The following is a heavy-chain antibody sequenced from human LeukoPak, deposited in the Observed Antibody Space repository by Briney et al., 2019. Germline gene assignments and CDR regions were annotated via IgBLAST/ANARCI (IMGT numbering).Heavy chain of an antibody. CDR3: ARVRVTIFGVVISYFDY. J-gene: IGHJ4*02. CDR2: INSDGSST. CDR1: GFTFSSYW. V-gene: IGHV3-74*01. D-gene: IGHD3-3*01. Sequence: PGGSLRLSCAASGFTFSSYWMHWVRQAPGKGLVWVSRINSDGSSTSYADSVKGRFTISRDNAKNTLYLQMNSLRAEDTAVYYCARVRVTIFGVVISYFDYWGREPWSPSPQ.